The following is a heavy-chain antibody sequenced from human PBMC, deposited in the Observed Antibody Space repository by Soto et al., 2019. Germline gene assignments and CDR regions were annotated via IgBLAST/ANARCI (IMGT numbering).Heavy chain of an antibody. CDR2: IIYDGSKK. V-gene: IGHV3-30*18. CDR1: GFRFSSSG. Sequence: GGSLRLSCAASGFRFSSSGMHWVRQAPGKGLEWVAVIIYDGSKKEYADSVKGRFTVSRDNSKDTVYLQMNNLRPEDTGVYYCAKDLHDFASFFFYGTEVSAQGTSVTVSS. CDR3: AKDLHDFASFFFYGTEV. J-gene: IGHJ6*02. D-gene: IGHD3-10*01.